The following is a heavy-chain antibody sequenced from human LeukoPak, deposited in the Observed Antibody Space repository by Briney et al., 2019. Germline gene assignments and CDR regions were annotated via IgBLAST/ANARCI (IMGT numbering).Heavy chain of an antibody. V-gene: IGHV4-61*02. Sequence: SETLSLTCTVSGGSISSGSYYWSWIRQPAGKGLERIGRIYTSGSTNYNPSLKSRGTISVDTSKNQFSLKLSSVTAADTAVYYCTSGNYYDDAFDIWGQGTMVTVSS. CDR2: IYTSGST. J-gene: IGHJ3*02. CDR3: TSGNYYDDAFDI. CDR1: GGSISSGSYY. D-gene: IGHD1-26*01.